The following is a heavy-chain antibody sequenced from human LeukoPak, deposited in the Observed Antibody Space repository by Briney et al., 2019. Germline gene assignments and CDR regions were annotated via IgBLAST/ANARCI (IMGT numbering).Heavy chain of an antibody. CDR1: GGSISSSSYY. D-gene: IGHD3-22*01. CDR3: AFSTNGYYSLFDY. CDR2: VYYSGST. V-gene: IGHV4-39*01. J-gene: IGHJ4*02. Sequence: SETLSLTCTVSGGSISSSSYYWGWIRQPPGKGLEWIGSVYYSGSTYYNPSLKSRVTISVDTSKNEFSLKLGSVTAADTAVYYCAFSTNGYYSLFDYWGQGTLVTVSS.